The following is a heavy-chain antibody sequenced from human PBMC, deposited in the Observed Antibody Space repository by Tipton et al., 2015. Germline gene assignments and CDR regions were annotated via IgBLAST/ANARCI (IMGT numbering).Heavy chain of an antibody. D-gene: IGHD3-22*01. CDR1: GDIFEKFA. Sequence: QLVQSGAEVKKPGSSVKVSCRVSGDIFEKFAVSWVRQAPGQGLEWIGYIHYSGSTNYNPSLKSRVTISVDTSKNQFSLKLTSVTAADTAVYFCAREYDTRGYGVDDAFDIWGRGTMVTVSS. CDR2: IHYSGST. CDR3: AREYDTRGYGVDDAFDI. V-gene: IGHV4-59*07. J-gene: IGHJ3*02.